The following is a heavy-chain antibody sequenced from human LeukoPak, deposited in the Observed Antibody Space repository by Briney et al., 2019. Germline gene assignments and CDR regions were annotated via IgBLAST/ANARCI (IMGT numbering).Heavy chain of an antibody. Sequence: PSETLSLTCTVSGGSISSINYYWGWIRQPPGKGLEWIGEINHSGSTNYNPSLKSRVTISVDTSKNQFSLKLSSVTAADTAVYYCARQGNWNDRVFDYWGQGTLVTVSS. CDR3: ARQGNWNDRVFDY. CDR1: GGSISSINYY. D-gene: IGHD1-1*01. J-gene: IGHJ4*02. V-gene: IGHV4-39*01. CDR2: INHSGST.